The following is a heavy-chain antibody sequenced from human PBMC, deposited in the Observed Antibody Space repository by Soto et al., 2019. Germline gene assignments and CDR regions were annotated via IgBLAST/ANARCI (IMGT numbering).Heavy chain of an antibody. Sequence: QVQLQESGPGLVKPSQTLSLTCTVSGGSISSGDYYWSWIRQPQGKGLEWIGYIYYSGSTYYNPSLKSRVTISVDTSKNQFALKLSSVTAADTAVYYCAGDKGETGLGINYWGQGTLVTVSS. CDR3: AGDKGETGLGINY. CDR1: GGSISSGDYY. J-gene: IGHJ4*02. CDR2: IYYSGST. D-gene: IGHD7-27*01. V-gene: IGHV4-30-4*01.